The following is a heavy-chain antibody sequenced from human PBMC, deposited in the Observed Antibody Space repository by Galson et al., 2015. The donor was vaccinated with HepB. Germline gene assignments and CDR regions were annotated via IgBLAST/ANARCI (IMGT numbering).Heavy chain of an antibody. CDR2: TYYRSKWYN. CDR1: GDSVSSNSAA. Sequence: CAISGDSVSSNSAAWNWIRQSPSRGLEWLGRTYYRSKWYNDYAVSVKSRITINPDTSKNQFSLQLNSVTPEDTAVYYCARGRVATIPSRAVAGTNVFDYWGQGTLVTVSS. D-gene: IGHD6-19*01. V-gene: IGHV6-1*01. CDR3: ARGRVATIPSRAVAGTNVFDY. J-gene: IGHJ4*02.